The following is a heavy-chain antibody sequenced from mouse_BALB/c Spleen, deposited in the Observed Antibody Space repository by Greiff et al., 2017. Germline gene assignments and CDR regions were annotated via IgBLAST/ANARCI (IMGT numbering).Heavy chain of an antibody. CDR2: IDPANGNT. CDR3: AISSPFAY. V-gene: IGHV14-3*02. CDR1: GFNIKDTY. Sequence: EVKLQESGAELVKPGASVKLSCTASGFNIKDTYMHWVKQRPEQGLEWIGRIDPANGNTKYDPKFQGKATITADTSSNTAYLQLSSLTSEDTAVYYCAISSPFAYWGQGTLVTVSA. D-gene: IGHD1-1*01. J-gene: IGHJ3*01.